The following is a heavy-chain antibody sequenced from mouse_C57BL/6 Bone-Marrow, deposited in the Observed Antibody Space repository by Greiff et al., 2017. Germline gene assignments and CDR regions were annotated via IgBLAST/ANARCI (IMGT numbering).Heavy chain of an antibody. CDR2: IYPRSGTT. CDR1: GYTFTSYG. V-gene: IGHV1-81*01. CDR3: FVDNGYHYFDY. D-gene: IGHD2-2*01. J-gene: IGHJ2*01. Sequence: QVQLQQSGAELARPGASVKLSCKASGYTFTSYGISWVKQRTGQGLEWIGEIYPRSGTTYYNETFKGKATLTADKSSSTAYMQLNSLTSGDSAVYFCFVDNGYHYFDYGGQGTTLTVSS.